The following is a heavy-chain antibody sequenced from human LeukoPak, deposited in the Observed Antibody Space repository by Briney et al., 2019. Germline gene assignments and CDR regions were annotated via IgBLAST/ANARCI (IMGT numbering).Heavy chain of an antibody. J-gene: IGHJ6*02. Sequence: GASVKVSCKASGYTFTSYDINWVRQATGQGLEWMGWMNPNSGNTGYAQKFQGRVTMTRNTSISTAYMELSSLRSEDTAVYYCARAMIVVVEEDYGMDVWGQGTTVTVSS. CDR1: GYTFTSYD. CDR3: ARAMIVVVEEDYGMDV. CDR2: MNPNSGNT. V-gene: IGHV1-8*01. D-gene: IGHD3-22*01.